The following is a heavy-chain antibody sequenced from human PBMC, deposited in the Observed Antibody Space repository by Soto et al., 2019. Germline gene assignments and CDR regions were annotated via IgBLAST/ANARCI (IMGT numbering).Heavy chain of an antibody. CDR2: ISWNSGSI. D-gene: IGHD2-21*01. Sequence: PGGSLRLSCAASGFTFDDYAMHWVRQAPGKGLEWVSGISWNSGSIGYADSVKGRFTISRDNAKNSLYLQMNSLRAEDTALYYCAKVAYCGGDCYSGNAFDIWGQGTMVTVSS. V-gene: IGHV3-9*01. J-gene: IGHJ3*02. CDR1: GFTFDDYA. CDR3: AKVAYCGGDCYSGNAFDI.